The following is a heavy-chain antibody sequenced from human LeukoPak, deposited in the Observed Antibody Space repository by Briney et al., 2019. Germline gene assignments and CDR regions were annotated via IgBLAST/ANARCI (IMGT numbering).Heavy chain of an antibody. CDR1: GGTFSGYY. CDR3: ARHERSRYCSSTSCYTWSSSLGY. V-gene: IGHV4-34*01. Sequence: SETMSLSCAVYGGTFSGYYWSWIRQPPGKGLEWIGEINHSASTNYNPSLKSRVTISVDTSKNQFSLKLSSVTAADTAVYYCARHERSRYCSSTSCYTWSSSLGYWGQGTLVTVSS. CDR2: INHSAST. J-gene: IGHJ4*02. D-gene: IGHD2-2*02.